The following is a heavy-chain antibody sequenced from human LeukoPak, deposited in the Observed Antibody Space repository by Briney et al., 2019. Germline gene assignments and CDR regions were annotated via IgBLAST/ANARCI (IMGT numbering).Heavy chain of an antibody. CDR1: GYTFNHHG. Sequence: GASVKVSCKASGYTFNHHGITWVRQAPGQGLEWMGWISAYNGDTRYAQEFQGRVTMTTNTPTTTAYMELRSLRYDDTALYYCARDPSNTSGRYQYFDLWGRGTLVTVSS. V-gene: IGHV1-18*01. CDR3: ARDPSNTSGRYQYFDL. CDR2: ISAYNGDT. J-gene: IGHJ2*01. D-gene: IGHD6-19*01.